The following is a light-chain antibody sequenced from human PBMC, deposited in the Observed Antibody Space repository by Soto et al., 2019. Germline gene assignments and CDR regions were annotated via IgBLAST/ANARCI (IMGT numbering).Light chain of an antibody. Sequence: QSALTQPASVSGSPGQSITLSCTGTSSDLGTYNLVSWYQQHPDKAPKLMIYEGSKRPSGVSDRFSGSRSGKTASLTISGLQAEDEAHYYCCSYVGSKAVLFGGGTKLTVL. CDR3: CSYVGSKAVL. V-gene: IGLV2-23*01. CDR1: SSDLGTYNL. J-gene: IGLJ2*01. CDR2: EGS.